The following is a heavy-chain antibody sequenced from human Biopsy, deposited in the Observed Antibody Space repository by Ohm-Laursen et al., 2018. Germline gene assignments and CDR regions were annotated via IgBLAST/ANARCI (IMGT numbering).Heavy chain of an antibody. CDR3: ARGGLNYWYFDL. J-gene: IGHJ2*01. CDR1: GYTFTDSY. V-gene: IGHV1-2*02. CDR2: INPNSGGT. D-gene: IGHD1-26*01. Sequence: SVKVSCKASGYTFTDSYMHWVRQAPGQGLEWMGWINPNSGGTNYAQKFQGRVTMTRDTSMSTAYMELNRLGSDDTAVYYCARGGLNYWYFDLWGRGTLVTVSS.